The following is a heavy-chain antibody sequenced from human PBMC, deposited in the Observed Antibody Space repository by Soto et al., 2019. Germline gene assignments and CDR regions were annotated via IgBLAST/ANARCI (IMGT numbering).Heavy chain of an antibody. CDR1: GYTFSNFW. J-gene: IGHJ4*02. V-gene: IGHV5-51*01. CDR3: ARSPRSSPYFDY. Sequence: PGESLKISCQSSGYTFSNFWLGRGRQLPGKGLEWMGIIYPGDHETRYSPSFHGKVTISADRSINTAYLQWNSLEASDTAFYFCARSPRSSPYFDYWGQGALVTVSS. D-gene: IGHD6-13*01. CDR2: IYPGDHET.